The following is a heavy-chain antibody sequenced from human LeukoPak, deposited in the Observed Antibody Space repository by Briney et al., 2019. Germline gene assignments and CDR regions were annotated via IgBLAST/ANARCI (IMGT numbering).Heavy chain of an antibody. V-gene: IGHV4-59*08. CDR1: GGSISSHY. D-gene: IGHD4-17*01. CDR3: ARVNGDYFDY. Sequence: SETLSLTCTVSGGSISSHYWSWIRQPPGKGLEWIGYIYYSGSTNYNPSLKSRVTISVDTSKNQFSLKLSSVTAADTAVYYCARVNGDYFDYWGQGTLVTVSS. CDR2: IYYSGST. J-gene: IGHJ4*02.